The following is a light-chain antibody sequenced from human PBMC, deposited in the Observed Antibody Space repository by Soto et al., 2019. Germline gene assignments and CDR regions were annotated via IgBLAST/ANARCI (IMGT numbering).Light chain of an antibody. V-gene: IGKV3-20*01. CDR3: QQYGSSGT. CDR2: DAS. J-gene: IGKJ1*01. CDR1: QSVGSY. Sequence: EIVLTQSPATLSLSPGERATLSCRASQSVGSYLVWYQQKPGQAPRLLIYDASTRATGIPARFSGSGSGTDFTLTISRLEPEDFAVYYCQQYGSSGTFGQGTKVDIK.